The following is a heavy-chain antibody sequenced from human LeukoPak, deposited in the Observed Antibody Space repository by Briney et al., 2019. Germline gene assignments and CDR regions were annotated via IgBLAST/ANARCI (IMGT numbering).Heavy chain of an antibody. J-gene: IGHJ4*02. CDR2: LNSDGTST. CDR3: STGPCTSTSCSSRDY. Sequence: PGGSLRLSCALSGINFSTHWMCLVRQAPGKGLVWVSCLNSDGTSTNYADSVKGRFTISRDNAKNTLYLQMNSLRAEDTAVYYCSTGPCTSTSCSSRDYWGQGTLVTVSS. CDR1: GINFSTHW. D-gene: IGHD2-2*01. V-gene: IGHV3-74*01.